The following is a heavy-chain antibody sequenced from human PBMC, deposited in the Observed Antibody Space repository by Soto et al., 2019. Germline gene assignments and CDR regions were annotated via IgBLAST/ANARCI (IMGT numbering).Heavy chain of an antibody. J-gene: IGHJ4*02. V-gene: IGHV3-30*18. CDR2: ISYDGNKK. CDR1: GFTFSSYG. CDR3: AKEGYSGSYAAYFDF. D-gene: IGHD1-26*01. Sequence: GGSLRLSCAASGFTFSSYGMHWVRQAPGKGLDWVAIISYDGNKKYYADSVKGRFTISRDSSKNTLFLQMNSLRAEDTAVYYCAKEGYSGSYAAYFDFWGQGTLVTVSS.